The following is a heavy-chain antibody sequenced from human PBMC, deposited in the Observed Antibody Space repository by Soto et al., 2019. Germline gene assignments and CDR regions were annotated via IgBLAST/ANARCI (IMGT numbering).Heavy chain of an antibody. J-gene: IGHJ4*02. CDR3: VRDDFGLGIDY. CDR2: ISAYNGNT. Sequence: ASVKGSCKASGYTFTSYGISWVRQAPGQGLEWMGWISAYNGNTNYAQKLQGRVTMTTDTSTSTAYMELRSLRAEDTAIYYCVRDDFGLGIDYWGLGTLVTVSS. V-gene: IGHV1-18*01. CDR1: GYTFTSYG. D-gene: IGHD1-26*01.